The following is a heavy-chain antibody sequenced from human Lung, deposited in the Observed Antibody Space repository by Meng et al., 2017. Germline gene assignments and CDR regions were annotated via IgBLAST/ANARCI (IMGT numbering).Heavy chain of an antibody. Sequence: GQHQQWGAGLFKPPQPLSLSCVVSGGSFSDYYWSWIRQPPGKGLEWIGEINHSGSTNYNPSLESRATISVDTSQNNLSLKLSSVTAADSAVYYCARGPTTMAHDFDYWGQGTLVTVSS. D-gene: IGHD4-11*01. V-gene: IGHV4-34*01. J-gene: IGHJ4*02. CDR2: INHSGST. CDR1: GGSFSDYY. CDR3: ARGPTTMAHDFDY.